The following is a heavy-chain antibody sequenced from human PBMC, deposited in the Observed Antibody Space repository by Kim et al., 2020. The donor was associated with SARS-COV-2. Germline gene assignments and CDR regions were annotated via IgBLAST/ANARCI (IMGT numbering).Heavy chain of an antibody. J-gene: IGHJ4*02. D-gene: IGHD2-15*01. Sequence: VKGRFTISRDNSKNTLYLQMNSLRAEDTAVYYCARDWRPYCSGGSCFSDYWGQGTLVTVSS. V-gene: IGHV3-64*04. CDR3: ARDWRPYCSGGSCFSDY.